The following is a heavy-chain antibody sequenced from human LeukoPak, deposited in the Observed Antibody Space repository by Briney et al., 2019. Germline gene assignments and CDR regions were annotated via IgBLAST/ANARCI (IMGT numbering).Heavy chain of an antibody. CDR2: IYYSET. V-gene: IGHV4-59*08. CDR3: ATTMVHDPFDI. Sequence: SETLSLTCTVSGGSISSSYWSWVRQPPGKGLEWIGYIYYSETYYNPSLKSRVTISLNTSRNQFSLKLRFVTAADTAVYYCATTMVHDPFDIWGQGTMVTVSS. D-gene: IGHD4/OR15-4a*01. CDR1: GGSISSSY. J-gene: IGHJ3*02.